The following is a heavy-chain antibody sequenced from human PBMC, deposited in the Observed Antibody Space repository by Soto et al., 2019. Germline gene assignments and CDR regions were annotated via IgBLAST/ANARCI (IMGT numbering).Heavy chain of an antibody. J-gene: IGHJ4*02. CDR1: GFTYSTYE. CDR3: VRDTMRASAAASLDY. V-gene: IGHV3-48*03. CDR2: IRVRGNVI. Sequence: PGGSLRLFCADSGFTYSTYEFNWVRQAPGRGLEWISYIRVRGNVIKYSESVKGRFTISRDNAENSLHLHMSNLRVDDAALYFCVRDTMRASAAASLDYCGERSQVTVSS. D-gene: IGHD6-13*01.